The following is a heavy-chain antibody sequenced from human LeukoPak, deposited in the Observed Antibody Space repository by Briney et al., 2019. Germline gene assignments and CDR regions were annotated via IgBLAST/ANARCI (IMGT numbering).Heavy chain of an antibody. D-gene: IGHD2-2*01. CDR2: IYYSGST. CDR1: GGSISSSSYY. Sequence: LSETLSLTCTVSGGSISSSSYYWGWIRQPPGKGLEWIGSIYYSGSTYYNPSLKSRVTISVDTSKNQFSLKLSSVTAADTAVYYCASQRKGYCSSTSCSGPGMIVVVTYFDYWGQGTLVTVSS. CDR3: ASQRKGYCSSTSCSGPGMIVVVTYFDY. V-gene: IGHV4-39*01. J-gene: IGHJ4*02.